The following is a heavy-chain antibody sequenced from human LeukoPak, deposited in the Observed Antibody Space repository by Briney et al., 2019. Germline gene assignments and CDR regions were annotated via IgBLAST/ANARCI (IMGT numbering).Heavy chain of an antibody. CDR2: INHSGST. V-gene: IGHV4-34*01. J-gene: IGHJ5*02. CDR3: ARHNPYYYGSGGKGPFDP. Sequence: SETLSLTCAVYGGSFSRYYWSWIRQPPGKGLEWIGEINHSGSTNYNPSLKSRVTISVDTSKNQFSLKLSSVTAADTAVYYCARHNPYYYGSGGKGPFDPWGQGTLVTVSS. CDR1: GGSFSRYY. D-gene: IGHD3-10*01.